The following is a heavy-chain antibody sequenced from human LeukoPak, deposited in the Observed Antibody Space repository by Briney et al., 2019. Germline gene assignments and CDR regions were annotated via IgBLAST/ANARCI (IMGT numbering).Heavy chain of an antibody. J-gene: IGHJ5*02. D-gene: IGHD3-16*01. CDR2: INHSGST. CDR3: ARVGFYGPLAWLDP. Sequence: SETLSLTCAVYGGSFSGYYWSWIRQPPGKGLEWIGEINHSGSTNYNPSLKSRVTISVDTSKNQFSLKLSSVTAAATAVYYRARVGFYGPLAWLDPWGQGTLVTVSS. V-gene: IGHV4-34*01. CDR1: GGSFSGYY.